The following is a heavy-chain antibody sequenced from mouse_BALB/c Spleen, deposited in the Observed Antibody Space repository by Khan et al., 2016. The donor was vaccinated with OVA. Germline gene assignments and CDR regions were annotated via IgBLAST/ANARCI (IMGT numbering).Heavy chain of an antibody. Sequence: VQLKQSGPELVKPGASVKISCKASGYSFTGYFMNWVMQSHGKSLEWIGRINPHIGETFYNQKFVGKATLTVDESSSTAHMELRSLASEDSAVYFWERKNGSDFDYWGQGTTLTVSS. CDR2: INPHIGET. CDR1: GYSFTGYF. V-gene: IGHV1-20*02. J-gene: IGHJ2*01. CDR3: ERKNGSDFDY. D-gene: IGHD1-1*01.